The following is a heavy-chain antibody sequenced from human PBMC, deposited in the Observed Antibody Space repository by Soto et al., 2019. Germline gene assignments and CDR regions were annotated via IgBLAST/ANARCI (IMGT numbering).Heavy chain of an antibody. CDR2: ISGSGGST. CDR1: GFTFSSYA. V-gene: IGHV3-23*01. CDR3: AKVGGSIAARLTYYYYYYMDV. Sequence: GGSLKLSCAASGFTFSSYAMSWVRQAPGKGLEWVSAISGSGGSTYYADSVKGRFTISRDNSKNTLYLQMNSLRAEDTAVYYCAKVGGSIAARLTYYYYYYMDVWGKGTTVTVSS. J-gene: IGHJ6*03. D-gene: IGHD6-6*01.